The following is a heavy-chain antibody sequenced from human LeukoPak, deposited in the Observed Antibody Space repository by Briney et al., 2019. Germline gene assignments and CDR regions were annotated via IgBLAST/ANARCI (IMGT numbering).Heavy chain of an antibody. J-gene: IGHJ4*02. CDR3: ARLEYYYDSSGYYYGDY. V-gene: IGHV5-51*01. CDR1: GYSFTSYW. D-gene: IGHD3-22*01. CDR2: IYPGDSDT. Sequence: GESLQISCKGSGYSFTSYWIGWVRQMPGKGLEWMGIIYPGDSDTRYSPSFQGQVTISADKSISTAYLQWSSLKASDTAMYYCARLEYYYDSSGYYYGDYWGQGTLVTVSS.